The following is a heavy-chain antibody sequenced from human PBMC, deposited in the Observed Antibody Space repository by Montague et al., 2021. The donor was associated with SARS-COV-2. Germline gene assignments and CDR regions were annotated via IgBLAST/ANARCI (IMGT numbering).Heavy chain of an antibody. V-gene: IGHV3-7*01. CDR1: GFTSGDYQ. D-gene: IGHD3/OR15-3a*01. J-gene: IGHJ4*02. CDR2: INQDETAK. CDR3: ARSPRGSGTGWLDY. Sequence: SLRLSCAASGFTSGDYQMTWVRQAPGKGLQWVANINQDETAKTYLDSVKGRLTISRDNAKNSLILQMNSLKDEDTAVYYCARSPRGSGTGWLDYWGQGTLVTVSS.